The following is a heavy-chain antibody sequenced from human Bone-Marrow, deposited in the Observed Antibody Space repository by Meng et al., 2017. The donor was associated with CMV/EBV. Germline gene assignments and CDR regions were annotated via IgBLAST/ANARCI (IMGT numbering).Heavy chain of an antibody. Sequence: GGSLRLSCAASGFTFSSYSMNWVRQAPGKGLEWVSSISSSSHIYYADSVKGRFTISRDNAKNSLYLQMNSLRAEDTAVYYCARVGRETNYYYGMDVWGQGTTVTVSS. CDR3: ARVGRETNYYYGMDV. CDR1: GFTFSSYS. V-gene: IGHV3-21*01. D-gene: IGHD3-16*01. CDR2: ISSSSHI. J-gene: IGHJ6*02.